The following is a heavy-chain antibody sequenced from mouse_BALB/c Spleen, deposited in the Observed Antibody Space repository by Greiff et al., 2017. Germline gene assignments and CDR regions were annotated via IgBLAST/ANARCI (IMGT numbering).Heavy chain of an antibody. Sequence: VQLQQSGPELVKPGASVKMSCKASGYTFTSYVMHWVKQKPGQGLEWIGYINPYNDGTKYNEKFKGKATLTSDKSSSTAYMELSSLTSEDSAVYYCARSSTTVYYAMDYWGQGTSVTVSS. CDR1: GYTFTSYV. CDR2: INPYNDGT. V-gene: IGHV1-14*01. D-gene: IGHD2-14*01. CDR3: ARSSTTVYYAMDY. J-gene: IGHJ4*01.